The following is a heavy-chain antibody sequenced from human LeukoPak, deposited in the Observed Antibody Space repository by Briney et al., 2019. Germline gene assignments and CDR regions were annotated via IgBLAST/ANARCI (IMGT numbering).Heavy chain of an antibody. CDR3: ARELHYYVAMDV. V-gene: IGHV3-23*01. CDR1: GFTFSAYA. Sequence: AGSLTLSCEASGFTFSAYAMTWVRQPPGQGLEWVSSIESDTNPHYSPSVKGRFAISRDNSKSMLFLQLNGLRAEDTALYYCARELHYYVAMDVWGQGTTVTVSS. D-gene: IGHD3-10*02. CDR2: IESDTNP. J-gene: IGHJ6*02.